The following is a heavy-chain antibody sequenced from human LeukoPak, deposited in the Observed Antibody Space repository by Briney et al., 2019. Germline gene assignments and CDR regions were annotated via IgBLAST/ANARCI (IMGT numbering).Heavy chain of an antibody. CDR3: ARDNED. Sequence: GALRLSCAASGFTFISYWMSWVRQAPGKGLEWVANIKQDGSEKYYVDSVKGRFTISRDNAKNSLYLQMNSLRAEDTAVYYCARDNEDWGQGTLVTVSS. V-gene: IGHV3-7*01. CDR2: IKQDGSEK. J-gene: IGHJ4*02. CDR1: GFTFISYW. D-gene: IGHD1-1*01.